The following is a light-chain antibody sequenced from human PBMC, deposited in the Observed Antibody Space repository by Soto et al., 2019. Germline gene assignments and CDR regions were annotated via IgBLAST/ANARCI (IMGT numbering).Light chain of an antibody. V-gene: IGKV3-11*01. J-gene: IGKJ5*01. Sequence: EIVLTQSPATLSLFQGERATLSCSAHETISNLLACYQQPPGQPPSLLIYDAFSRAPGIPARFSGGGSGTDFPLTISSLEPEDFGVYYCQQHHNWPSTFGQGTRLDIK. CDR3: QQHHNWPST. CDR1: ETISNL. CDR2: DAF.